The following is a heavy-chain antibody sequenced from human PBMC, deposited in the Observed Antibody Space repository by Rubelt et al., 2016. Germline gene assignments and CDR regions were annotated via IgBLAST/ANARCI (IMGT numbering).Heavy chain of an antibody. D-gene: IGHD1-26*01. J-gene: IGHJ4*02. V-gene: IGHV3-23*01. CDR3: AKGSGNTSGPIN. CDR1: GFTFSNYP. CDR2: ISGNGGTT. Sequence: GSGGGLVQPGGSLRLSCVASGFTFSNYPMTWVRQAPGKGLEWVSGISGNGGTTYYADSVQGRLTISRDNSRNTLYLQMDSLRAEDTAVYYCAKGSGNTSGPINWGQGTLVTVSS.